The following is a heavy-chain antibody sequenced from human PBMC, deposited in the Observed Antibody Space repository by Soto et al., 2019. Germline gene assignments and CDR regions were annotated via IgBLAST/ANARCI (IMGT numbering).Heavy chain of an antibody. CDR3: ARVGATEGYAFDI. CDR1: GFTFSSYA. D-gene: IGHD1-26*01. Sequence: LRLSCAASGFTFSSYAMHWVRQAPGKGLEWVAVISYDGSNKYYADSVKGRFTISRDNSKNTLYLQMNSLRAEDTAVYYCARVGATEGYAFDIWGQGTMVPVSS. V-gene: IGHV3-30-3*01. J-gene: IGHJ3*02. CDR2: ISYDGSNK.